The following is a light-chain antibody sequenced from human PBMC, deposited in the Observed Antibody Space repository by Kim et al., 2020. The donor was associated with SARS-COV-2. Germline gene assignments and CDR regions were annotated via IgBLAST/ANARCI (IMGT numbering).Light chain of an antibody. CDR1: QHNNNY. J-gene: IGKJ1*01. CDR3: QQSYSAPRA. V-gene: IGKV1-39*01. Sequence: AAVGDRVTITCRASQHNNNYLNWYQQKPGKAPNLLIYAASDLHSGVPSRFIGGGFGTHFTLTIDNLQPEDFAIYYCQQSYSAPRAFGQGTKVDIK. CDR2: AAS.